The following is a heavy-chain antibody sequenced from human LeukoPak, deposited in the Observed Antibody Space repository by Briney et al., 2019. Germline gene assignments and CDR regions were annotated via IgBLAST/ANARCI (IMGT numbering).Heavy chain of an antibody. Sequence: SETLSLTCAVYGGSFSGYYWSWIRQPPGKGLEWIGEINHSGSTNYNPSLKSRVTISVDTSKNQFSLKLSSVTAADTAVYYCARVGRDDSSGFLDYWGQGTLVTVSS. V-gene: IGHV4-34*01. CDR3: ARVGRDDSSGFLDY. J-gene: IGHJ4*02. CDR1: GGSFSGYY. D-gene: IGHD3-22*01. CDR2: INHSGST.